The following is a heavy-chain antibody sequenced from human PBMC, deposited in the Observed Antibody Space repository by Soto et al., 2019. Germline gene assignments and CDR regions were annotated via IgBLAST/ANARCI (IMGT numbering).Heavy chain of an antibody. J-gene: IGHJ5*02. V-gene: IGHV6-1*01. CDR3: AKEGSSCWPA. D-gene: IGHD6-13*01. CDR1: GDSVSSISAA. Sequence: QVQLQESGPGLVKPSQTLSLTCAISGDSVSSISAAWNWIRQSPSRGLEWLGRTYYRSKWYNDYALSVKSRIRLKSVTSKNQFSLQLNSVTPDDTAVYYCAKEGSSCWPAWGQGTLVTVSS. CDR2: TYYRSKWYN.